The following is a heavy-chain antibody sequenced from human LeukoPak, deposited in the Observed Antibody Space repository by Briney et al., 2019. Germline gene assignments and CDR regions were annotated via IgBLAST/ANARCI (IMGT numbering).Heavy chain of an antibody. D-gene: IGHD5-18*01. CDR3: ATDLGLGTAMAHAFDI. CDR1: GYTLTESS. V-gene: IGHV1-24*01. J-gene: IGHJ3*02. CDR2: FDPEDGET. Sequence: GASVKVSCKVSGYTLTESSMHWVRQAPGKGLEWMGGFDPEDGETIYAQKFQGRVTMTEDTSTDTAYMELSSLRSEDTAVYYCATDLGLGTAMAHAFDIWGQGTMVTVSS.